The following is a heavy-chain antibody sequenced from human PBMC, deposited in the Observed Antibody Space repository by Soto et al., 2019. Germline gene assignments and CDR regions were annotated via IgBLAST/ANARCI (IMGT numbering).Heavy chain of an antibody. V-gene: IGHV3-30*18. CDR3: AKDRGWLEERYCYGMDV. D-gene: IGHD6-19*01. CDR1: GFTFSSYG. Sequence: QVQLVESGGGVVQPGRSLRLSCAASGFTFSSYGMHWVRQAPGKGLEWVAVISYDGSNKYYADSVKGRFTISRDNSKNTLYLQMNSLRAEDTAVYYCAKDRGWLEERYCYGMDVWGQGTTVTVSS. CDR2: ISYDGSNK. J-gene: IGHJ6*02.